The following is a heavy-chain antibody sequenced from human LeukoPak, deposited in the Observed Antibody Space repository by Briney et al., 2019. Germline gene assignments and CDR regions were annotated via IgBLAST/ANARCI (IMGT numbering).Heavy chain of an antibody. CDR2: IYYRGST. V-gene: IGHV4-59*01. CDR1: GGSISSYY. CDR3: ARGGDGYSSGTYWYFDL. Sequence: PSETLSLTCTVSGGSISSYYWTWIRQPPGKRMEWIGYIYYRGSTNYNPSLKSRVTISVDTSKNQFFLNLNSVTAADTAVYYCARGGDGYSSGTYWYFDLWGRGTLVTVSS. J-gene: IGHJ2*01. D-gene: IGHD5-24*01.